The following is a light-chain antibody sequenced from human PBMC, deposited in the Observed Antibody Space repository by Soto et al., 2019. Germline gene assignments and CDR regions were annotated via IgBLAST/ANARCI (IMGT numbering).Light chain of an antibody. J-gene: IGLJ1*01. CDR1: SSNIGAGYD. Sequence: SVLTQPPSVSGAPGQRVTISCTGSSSNIGAGYDVHWYQQLPGTAPKLLIYGNSNRPSGVPDRFSGSKSGTSASLAITGLQAEDEADYYCQSYDNSLSVYVFGTGTKVTV. CDR2: GNS. CDR3: QSYDNSLSVYV. V-gene: IGLV1-40*01.